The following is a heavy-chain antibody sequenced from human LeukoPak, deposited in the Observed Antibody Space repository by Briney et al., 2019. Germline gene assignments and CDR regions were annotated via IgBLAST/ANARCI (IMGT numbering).Heavy chain of an antibody. CDR3: LRDLDHNDFWSGYWPDAFIA. Sequence: QPGGSLRLSCAASGFTFSSYGMHWVSQAPGKGLEWVAVIWYDGSNEYYADSVKGRFTISRDNSRNTLYLQMSSLRAEDTAVYYCLRDLDHNDFWSGYWPDAFIAGAKGQWSSSLQ. V-gene: IGHV3-33*01. D-gene: IGHD3-3*01. CDR2: IWYDGSNE. CDR1: GFTFSSYG. J-gene: IGHJ3*02.